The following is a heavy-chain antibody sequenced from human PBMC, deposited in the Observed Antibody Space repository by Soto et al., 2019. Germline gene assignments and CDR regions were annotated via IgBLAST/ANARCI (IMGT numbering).Heavy chain of an antibody. Sequence: GWSLRLSCAASGFTFSSYGMHWIRQAPGKGLEWLANLNQGGNEMNYAASVKGRFTISRDNAKNSLFLQMNNLRAEDTAVYYCARDQGWGASDIWGQGTKVTVSS. CDR2: LNQGGNEM. CDR1: GFTFSSYG. J-gene: IGHJ3*02. CDR3: ARDQGWGASDI. V-gene: IGHV3-7*01. D-gene: IGHD6-19*01.